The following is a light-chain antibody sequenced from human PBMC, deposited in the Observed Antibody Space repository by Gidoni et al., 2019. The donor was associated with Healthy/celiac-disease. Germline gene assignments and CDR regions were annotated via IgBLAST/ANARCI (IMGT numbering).Light chain of an antibody. CDR2: LGS. CDR3: MQARQTPTT. Sequence: DIVMTQSPLSLPVTPGEPSSIPCRSSQSLLHSNGYNYLDWYLQKPGQSPQLLIYLGSNRASGVPDRFSGSGAGTDFTLKISRVEADDVGVYYCMQARQTPTTFGPGTKVEIK. J-gene: IGKJ3*01. CDR1: QSLLHSNGYNY. V-gene: IGKV2-28*01.